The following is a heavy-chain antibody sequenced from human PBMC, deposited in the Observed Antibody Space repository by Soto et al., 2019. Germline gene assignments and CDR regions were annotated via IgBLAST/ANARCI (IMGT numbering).Heavy chain of an antibody. CDR2: ISGSGIST. D-gene: IGHD4-4*01. CDR1: GFPFSTYP. Sequence: GGSLILSCAASGFPFSTYPMNWVRQVPGKGLEWVSGISGSGISTFYADSVKGRFTISRDNSKNTVYLQMNRLRAEDTALYYCVKLPVTTASYYYFGMDVWGQGTTVTVSS. V-gene: IGHV3-23*01. CDR3: VKLPVTTASYYYFGMDV. J-gene: IGHJ6*02.